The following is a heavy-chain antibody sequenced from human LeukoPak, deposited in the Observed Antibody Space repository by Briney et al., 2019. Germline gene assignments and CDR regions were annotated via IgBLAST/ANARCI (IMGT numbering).Heavy chain of an antibody. CDR3: ARIRITIFGVAIDY. CDR2: IYTSGST. CDR1: GGSISSYY. V-gene: IGHV4-4*07. Sequence: PSETLSLTCTVSGGSISSYYWSWIRQPAGKGLEWIGRIYTSGSTNYNPSLKSRVTMPVDTSKNQFSLKLSSVTAADTAVYYCARIRITIFGVAIDYWGQGTLVTVSS. J-gene: IGHJ4*02. D-gene: IGHD3-3*01.